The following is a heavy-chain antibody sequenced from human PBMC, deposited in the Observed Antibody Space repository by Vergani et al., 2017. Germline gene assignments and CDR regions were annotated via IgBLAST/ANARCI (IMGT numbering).Heavy chain of an antibody. CDR3: ARQPLGYCSTTTCEFFGGVDY. CDR2: MSYDGNNK. Sequence: VHLLESGGGLVQSGGSLRLSCAASGFTFNSYGFHWVRQAPGKGLEWVAVMSYDGNNKYYADSVKGRFTISRDNSKNTLYLQMNSLRAEDTAVYYCARQPLGYCSTTTCEFFGGVDYWGQGTLVTVSS. D-gene: IGHD2-2*01. V-gene: IGHV3-30*03. J-gene: IGHJ4*02. CDR1: GFTFNSYG.